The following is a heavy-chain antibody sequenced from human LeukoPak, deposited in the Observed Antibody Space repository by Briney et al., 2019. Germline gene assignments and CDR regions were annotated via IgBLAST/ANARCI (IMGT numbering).Heavy chain of an antibody. D-gene: IGHD2-15*01. CDR1: GGTFSSYA. V-gene: IGHV1-69*04. CDR2: IIPILGIA. Sequence: GSSVKVSCKASGGTFSSYAISWVRQAPGQGLEWMGRIIPILGIANYAQKFQGRVTITADKSTSTAYMELSSLRSEDTAVYYCARDHIAVVVAATRSSLDYWGQGTLVTVSS. CDR3: ARDHIAVVVAATRSSLDY. J-gene: IGHJ4*02.